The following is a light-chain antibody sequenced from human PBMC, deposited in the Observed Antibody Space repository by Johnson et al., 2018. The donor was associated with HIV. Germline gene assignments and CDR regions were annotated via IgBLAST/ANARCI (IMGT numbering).Light chain of an antibody. V-gene: IGLV1-51*02. CDR3: GTWHRSLNAGV. Sequence: QSVLTQSPSVSAAPGQKVTISCSVSSSNIGNNYVSWYQQLPGTAPKLLIYENNKRPSGIPDRFSGSKSGTSATLGITGLQTGDEADYYCGTWHRSLNAGVFGTGTRVTVL. CDR1: SSNIGNNY. CDR2: ENN. J-gene: IGLJ1*01.